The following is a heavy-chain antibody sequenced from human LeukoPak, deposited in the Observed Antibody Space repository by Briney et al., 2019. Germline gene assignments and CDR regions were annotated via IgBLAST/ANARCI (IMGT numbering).Heavy chain of an antibody. D-gene: IGHD6-6*01. CDR3: AKEYSSSSPDY. CDR1: GFTFSNAW. CDR2: ISGSGGST. V-gene: IGHV3-23*01. J-gene: IGHJ4*02. Sequence: PGGSLRLSCAASGFTFSNAWMSWVRQAPGKGLESVSTISGSGGSTYYADSVKGRFTISRDNSKNTLYLQMNSLRAEDTAVYYCAKEYSSSSPDYWGQGILVTVSS.